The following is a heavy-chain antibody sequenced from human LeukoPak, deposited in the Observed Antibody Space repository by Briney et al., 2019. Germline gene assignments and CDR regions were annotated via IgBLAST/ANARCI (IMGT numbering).Heavy chain of an antibody. CDR1: GFTFDDYG. CDR2: INWNGGST. CDR3: ARGYCSSTSCYLGDAFDI. D-gene: IGHD2-2*01. J-gene: IGHJ3*02. Sequence: GGSLRLSCAASGFTFDDYGMSWVRQAPGKGLEWVSGINWNGGSTGYADSVKGRFTISRDNAKNSLYLQMNSLRAEDTALHYCARGYCSSTSCYLGDAFDIWGQGTMVTVSS. V-gene: IGHV3-20*04.